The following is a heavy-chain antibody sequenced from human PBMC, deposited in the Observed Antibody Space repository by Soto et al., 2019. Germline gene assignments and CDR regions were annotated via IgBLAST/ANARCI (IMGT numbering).Heavy chain of an antibody. Sequence: PSETLSLTCSVSGAALNSGNYYWSWIRQVPGKGLEWIGHIYVTGAVDYNPSLRDRITISQGTSERQFSLNLRLVTAADTAVYYCARLRIATNNYKWFDPWGQGTLVTVSS. V-gene: IGHV4-31*03. J-gene: IGHJ5*02. CDR1: GAALNSGNYY. D-gene: IGHD2-21*01. CDR3: ARLRIATNNYKWFDP. CDR2: IYVTGAV.